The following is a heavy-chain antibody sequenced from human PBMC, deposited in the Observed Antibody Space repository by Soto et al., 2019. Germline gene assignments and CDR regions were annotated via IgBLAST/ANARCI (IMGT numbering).Heavy chain of an antibody. D-gene: IGHD6-13*01. CDR2: ISYDGSNK. V-gene: IGHV3-30-3*01. Sequence: QVQLVESGGGVVQPGRSLRLSCAASGFTFSSYAMHWVRQAPGKGLEWVAVISYDGSNKYYADSVKGRFTISRDNSKNTLYLQMNSLRAEDTAVYYCARDPYSSSWYTKKKTQNWFDPWGQGTLVTVSS. J-gene: IGHJ5*02. CDR1: GFTFSSYA. CDR3: ARDPYSSSWYTKKKTQNWFDP.